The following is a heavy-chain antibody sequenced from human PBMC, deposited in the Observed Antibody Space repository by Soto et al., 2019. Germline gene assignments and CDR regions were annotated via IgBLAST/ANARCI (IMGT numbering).Heavy chain of an antibody. CDR1: GGTFSSYA. CDR2: IIRIFDTA. Sequence: QVQLVQSGAEVKKPGSSVKVSCKTSGGTFSSYAISWVRQAPGQGLEWMGGIIRIFDTANYAQKFQGRVTITADESTSTAYMELSSLRSEDTAVYYCARHNCISTSGYYYYYYSMDVGGQGTTVTVSS. CDR3: ARHNCISTSGYYYYYYSMDV. D-gene: IGHD2-2*01. V-gene: IGHV1-69*12. J-gene: IGHJ6*02.